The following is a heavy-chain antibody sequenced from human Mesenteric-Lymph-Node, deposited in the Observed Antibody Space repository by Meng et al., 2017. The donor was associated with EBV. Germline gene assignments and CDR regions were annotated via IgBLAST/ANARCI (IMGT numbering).Heavy chain of an antibody. Sequence: LVQAGAAVVKPGAYVNISFKASGDPFNTYYIHWVRQAPGQGLEWMGIGSPSGGSASYAQKFQGRVTMTRDTSTNTDYVELSSLASEDTAIYYCARAHYRSGWYCFNYWGQGTLVTVSS. D-gene: IGHD6-19*01. CDR2: GSPSGGSA. CDR3: ARAHYRSGWYCFNY. V-gene: IGHV1-46*02. CDR1: GDPFNTYY. J-gene: IGHJ4*02.